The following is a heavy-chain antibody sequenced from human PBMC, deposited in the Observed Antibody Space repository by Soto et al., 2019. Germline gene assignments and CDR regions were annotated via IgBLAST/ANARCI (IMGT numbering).Heavy chain of an antibody. D-gene: IGHD2-2*01. V-gene: IGHV3-30-3*01. CDR3: ARYKSSIISSVYYYHHGMDV. CDR1: GFTFNNYA. J-gene: IGHJ6*02. CDR2: LSHDGTNK. Sequence: QVQLVESGGGVVQPGRSLRLSCAASGFTFNNYAMHWVRQAPGKGPEWVAVLSHDGTNKYYTYSVKGRFTISRDISKNTVYLQMNSLRAEDTSVYYCARYKSSIISSVYYYHHGMDVWGQGSQVTVSS.